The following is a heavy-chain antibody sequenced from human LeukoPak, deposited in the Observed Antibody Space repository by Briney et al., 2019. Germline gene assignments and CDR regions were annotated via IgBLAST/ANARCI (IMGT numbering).Heavy chain of an antibody. J-gene: IGHJ6*03. CDR3: ARVLTTLYYMDV. CDR2: IKQGGSEK. D-gene: IGHD4-11*01. Sequence: PGGSLRLSCAASGFNSYWMSWVRQAPGKGLEWVANIKQGGSEKYYVDSVKGRFTISRDNAKNSLYLQMNSLRAEDTAVYYCARVLTTLYYMDVWGKGTTVTVSS. V-gene: IGHV3-7*01. CDR1: GFNSYW.